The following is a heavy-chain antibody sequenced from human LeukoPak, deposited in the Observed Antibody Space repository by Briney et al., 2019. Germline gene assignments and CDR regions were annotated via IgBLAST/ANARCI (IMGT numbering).Heavy chain of an antibody. Sequence: SVKVSCKASGGTFSSYAISWVRQAPGQGLEWMGRIIPILGIANYAQKFQGRVTITADKSTSTAYMELSSLRSEDTAVYYCARGDYVDPYGMDVWGQGTTVTVSS. CDR1: GGTFSSYA. CDR2: IIPILGIA. J-gene: IGHJ6*02. CDR3: ARGDYVDPYGMDV. D-gene: IGHD4-17*01. V-gene: IGHV1-69*04.